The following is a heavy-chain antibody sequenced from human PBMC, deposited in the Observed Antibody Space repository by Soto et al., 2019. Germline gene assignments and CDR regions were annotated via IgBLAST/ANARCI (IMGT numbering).Heavy chain of an antibody. CDR1: GFSISRYW. Sequence: PGGSVRLSCAASGFSISRYWMSWVRQAPGKGLEWVADKKQDGSEEYYVDSVKGRFTVSRDNAKNSVYLQLTSLRVEDTALYYCARGGFSYGTGIEHWGRGALVTVSS. V-gene: IGHV3-7*01. D-gene: IGHD5-18*01. CDR2: KKQDGSEE. J-gene: IGHJ5*02. CDR3: ARGGFSYGTGIEH.